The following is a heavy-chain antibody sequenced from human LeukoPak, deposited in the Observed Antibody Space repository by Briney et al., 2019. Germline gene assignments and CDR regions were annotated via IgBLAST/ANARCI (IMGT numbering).Heavy chain of an antibody. V-gene: IGHV1-69*05. D-gene: IGHD1-14*01. CDR3: ARESRNGGFYDY. CDR1: GGTFSSYP. CDR2: IIPIFGTA. J-gene: IGHJ4*02. Sequence: ASVKVSCKASGGTFSSYPISWVRQAPGQGLEWMGGIIPIFGTANYAQKVQGRVTITTDESTSTDYMELSSLRSEDTDVYYCARESRNGGFYDYWGQGTLVTVSS.